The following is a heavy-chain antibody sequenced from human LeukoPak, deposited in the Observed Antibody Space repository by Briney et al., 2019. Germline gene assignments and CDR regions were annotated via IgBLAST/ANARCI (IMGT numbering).Heavy chain of an antibody. CDR2: INHSGST. CDR3: ARGLTDIVVVPAAKSRYFDL. CDR1: GGSFSGYY. V-gene: IGHV4-34*01. Sequence: PSETLSLTCAVYGGSFSGYYWSWIRQPPGKGLEWIGEINHSGSTNYNPSLKSRVTISVDTSKNQFSLKLGSVTAADTAVYYCARGLTDIVVVPAAKSRYFDLWGRGTLVTVSS. J-gene: IGHJ2*01. D-gene: IGHD2-2*01.